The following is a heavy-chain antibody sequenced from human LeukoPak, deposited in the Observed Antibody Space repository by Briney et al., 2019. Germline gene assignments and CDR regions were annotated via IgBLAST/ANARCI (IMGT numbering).Heavy chain of an antibody. CDR1: GGPISSSSYY. CDR2: IYYSGST. Sequence: SETLSLTCSVSGGPISSSSYYWGWIRQPPGKGLEWIGYIYYSGSTYYNPSLKSRVTISVDTSKNQFSLKLSSVTAADTAVYYCARGLGDCSSTSCYRGAYWYFDLWGRGTLVTVSS. V-gene: IGHV4-39*07. J-gene: IGHJ2*01. D-gene: IGHD2-2*02. CDR3: ARGLGDCSSTSCYRGAYWYFDL.